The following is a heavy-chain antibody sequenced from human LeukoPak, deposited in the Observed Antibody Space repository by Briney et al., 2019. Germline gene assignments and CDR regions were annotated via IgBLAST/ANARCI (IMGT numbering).Heavy chain of an antibody. D-gene: IGHD3-16*01. CDR1: GSNFNNYW. V-gene: IGHV3-9*01. J-gene: IGHJ4*02. CDR3: AKDISYSSQAGRFDY. CDR2: ISWNSGSI. Sequence: GGSLRLSCAASGSNFNNYWMSWLRQAPGKGLEWVSGISWNSGSIGYADSVKGRFTISRDNAKNSLYLQMNSLRAEDTALYYCAKDISYSSQAGRFDYWGQGTLVTVSS.